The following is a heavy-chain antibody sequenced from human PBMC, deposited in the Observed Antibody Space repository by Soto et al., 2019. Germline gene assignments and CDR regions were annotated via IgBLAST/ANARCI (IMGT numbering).Heavy chain of an antibody. V-gene: IGHV3-23*01. CDR3: TNYAFNGTPKPGAFEY. D-gene: IGHD3-3*01. J-gene: IGHJ4*02. CDR1: GCTLSHYP. Sequence: GEAVNSSCAASGCTLSHYPMTRVRQVPVKGLEWVSTIKFNGANTYYADSVKGRFTVSRDNSKGTLYLQMNGLRAEDTAVYYCTNYAFNGTPKPGAFEYWGQGTRVTFHS. CDR2: IKFNGANT.